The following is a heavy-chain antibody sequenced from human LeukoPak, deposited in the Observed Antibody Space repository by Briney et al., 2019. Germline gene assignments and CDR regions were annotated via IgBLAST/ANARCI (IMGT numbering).Heavy chain of an antibody. Sequence: GGSLRLSCAASGFTFSSYAMHWVRQAPGKGLEWVAIISYDGSNKYYADSVKGRFTISRDNSKNTLYLQMNSLRAEDTAVYYCARVITRYSSSYLDYWGQGTLVTVSS. J-gene: IGHJ4*02. CDR2: ISYDGSNK. CDR1: GFTFSSYA. CDR3: ARVITRYSSSYLDY. D-gene: IGHD6-6*01. V-gene: IGHV3-30-3*01.